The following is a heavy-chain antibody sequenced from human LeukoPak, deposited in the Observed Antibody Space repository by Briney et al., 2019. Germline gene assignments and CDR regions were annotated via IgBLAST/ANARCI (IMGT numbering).Heavy chain of an antibody. CDR1: GYTFTSYD. CDR3: ARRHRYCSGDSCYGGNWFDP. D-gene: IGHD2-15*01. CDR2: MNPNSGNT. J-gene: IGHJ5*02. Sequence: ASVKVSCKASGYTFTSYDINWVRQATGQGLEWMGWMNPNSGNTGYAQKFQGRVTMTRNTSISTAYMELSSLRSEDTAVYYCARRHRYCSGDSCYGGNWFDPWGQGTLVTVSS. V-gene: IGHV1-8*01.